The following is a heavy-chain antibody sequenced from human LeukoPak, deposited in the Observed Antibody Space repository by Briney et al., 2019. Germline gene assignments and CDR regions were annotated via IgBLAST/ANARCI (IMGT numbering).Heavy chain of an antibody. J-gene: IGHJ4*02. V-gene: IGHV4-31*03. CDR3: ARTSSTSFRSYFDY. CDR1: GGSISSGGYY. Sequence: SETLSLTCTVSGGSISSGGYYWSWIRQHPGKGLEWIGYIYYSGSTDYNPSLKSRVTISVEMSKNQFSLKLSSVTAADTAVYYCARTSSTSFRSYFDYWGQGTLVTVSS. D-gene: IGHD2-2*01. CDR2: IYYSGST.